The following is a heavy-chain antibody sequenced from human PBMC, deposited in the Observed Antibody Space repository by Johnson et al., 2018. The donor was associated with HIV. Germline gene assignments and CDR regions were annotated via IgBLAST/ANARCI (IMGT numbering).Heavy chain of an antibody. Sequence: VQLVESGGGLVKPGGSLRLSCAASGFTFSSYDMHWVRQATGKGLEWVSAIYSGGSTYYADSVKGRFTISRDNSKNTLYLQMNSLRAEDTAVYYCARRPRDDAFDIWGQGTMVTVSS. D-gene: IGHD5-24*01. CDR1: GFTFSSYD. V-gene: IGHV3-66*02. CDR3: ARRPRDDAFDI. CDR2: IYSGGST. J-gene: IGHJ3*02.